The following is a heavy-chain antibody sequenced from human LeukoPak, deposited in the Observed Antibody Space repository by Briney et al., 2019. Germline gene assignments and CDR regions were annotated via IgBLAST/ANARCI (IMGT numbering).Heavy chain of an antibody. CDR1: GFTFRSYS. CDR2: INSRGNDK. V-gene: IGHV3-21*01. J-gene: IGHJ4*02. CDR3: AREGSIVPHQDLDC. D-gene: IGHD2-21*01. Sequence: GGSLRLSCAASGFTFRSYSMNWVRQAPGKGLELVSSINSRGNDKYYAESVKGRFTISRDNAKNSLYLQMNNLRVEDTAVYYCAREGSIVPHQDLDCWGQGSLVTVSS.